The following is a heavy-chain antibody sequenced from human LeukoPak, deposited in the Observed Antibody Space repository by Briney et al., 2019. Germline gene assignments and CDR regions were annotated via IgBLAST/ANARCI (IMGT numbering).Heavy chain of an antibody. D-gene: IGHD6-19*01. CDR3: ARAYSRGWSQYFQY. CDR2: SSTSGSNL. V-gene: IGHV3-48*03. J-gene: IGHJ1*01. CDR1: GFTFSDYD. Sequence: GGSLRLSCAASGFTFSDYDMNWVRQAAGKGLEWISYSSTSGSNLFYADSVRGRFTVFRDNAKNSLFLQMSSLRAEDTGVYYCARAYSRGWSQYFQYWGQGLLVTVSS.